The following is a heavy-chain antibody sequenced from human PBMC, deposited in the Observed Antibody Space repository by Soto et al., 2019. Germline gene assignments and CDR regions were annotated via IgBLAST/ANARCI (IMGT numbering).Heavy chain of an antibody. CDR1: GGSISSGGYY. Sequence: QVQLQESGPGLVKPSQTLSLTCTVSGGSISSGGYYWSWIRQHPGKGLEWIGYTYYSGSTYYNPSLKSRVTISVDTSKNQFSLKLSSVTAADTAVYYCARDRTVAKMYGSGSYYSGYYYGMDVWGQGTTVTVSS. CDR3: ARDRTVAKMYGSGSYYSGYYYGMDV. CDR2: TYYSGST. D-gene: IGHD3-10*01. V-gene: IGHV4-31*03. J-gene: IGHJ6*02.